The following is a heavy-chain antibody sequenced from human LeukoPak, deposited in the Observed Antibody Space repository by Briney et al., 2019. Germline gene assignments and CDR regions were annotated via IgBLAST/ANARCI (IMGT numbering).Heavy chain of an antibody. CDR3: ARGPWLRLVPFSWFDP. CDR1: GGSFSGYY. V-gene: IGHV4-34*01. CDR2: INHSGST. J-gene: IGHJ5*02. Sequence: SETLSLTCAVYGGSFSGYYWSWVRQPPGKGLEWIGEINHSGSTNYNPSLKSRVTISVDTSKNQFSLKLSSVTAADTAVYYCARGPWLRLVPFSWFDPWGQGTLVTVSS. D-gene: IGHD5-12*01.